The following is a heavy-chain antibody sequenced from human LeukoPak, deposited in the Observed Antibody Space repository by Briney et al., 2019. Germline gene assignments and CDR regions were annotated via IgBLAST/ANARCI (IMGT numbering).Heavy chain of an antibody. J-gene: IGHJ4*02. Sequence: SETLSLTCTVSGGSIGSSSYYWGWIRQPPGKGLEWIGSIYYSGSTYYNPSLKSRVTISVDTSKNQFSLKLSSVTAADTAVYYCARSHVDTATAGYWGQGTLVTVSS. CDR3: ARSHVDTATAGY. CDR2: IYYSGST. CDR1: GGSIGSSSYY. D-gene: IGHD5-18*01. V-gene: IGHV4-39*07.